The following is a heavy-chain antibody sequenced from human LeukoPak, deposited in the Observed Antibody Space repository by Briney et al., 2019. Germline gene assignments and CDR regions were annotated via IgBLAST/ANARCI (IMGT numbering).Heavy chain of an antibody. V-gene: IGHV3-53*01. CDR3: ASGDRAAAAFDS. CDR2: IYSGGRT. J-gene: IGHJ4*02. D-gene: IGHD6-13*01. CDR1: GFSVSSNY. Sequence: PGGSLRLSCAASGFSVSSNYMNWARQAPGKGLDWVSVIYSGGRTYYTDSVKGRFTISRDNSKNTLYLQMNSLRAEDTAVYYCASGDRAAAAFDSWGQGTLVTVSS.